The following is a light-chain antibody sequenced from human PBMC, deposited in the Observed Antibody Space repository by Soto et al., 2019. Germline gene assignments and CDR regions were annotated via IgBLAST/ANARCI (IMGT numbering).Light chain of an antibody. CDR1: QTISTW. V-gene: IGKV1-5*01. CDR3: QQYKSWGT. CDR2: DAS. J-gene: IGKJ1*01. Sequence: DIQVTQSPPTLSASVGDRVTITGRASQTISTWMAWYKQKPGKAPKLLVYDASTLQSGVASRFSGSGSGTEFTLTIRSLKPDDFATYYCQQYKSWGTFGQGTKVDIK.